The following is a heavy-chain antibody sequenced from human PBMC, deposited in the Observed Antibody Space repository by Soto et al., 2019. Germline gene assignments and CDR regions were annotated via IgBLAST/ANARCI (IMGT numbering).Heavy chain of an antibody. Sequence: TSETLSLTCTVSGGSISSSSYYWGWIRQPPGKGLEWIGSIYYSGSTYYNPSLKSRVTISVDTSKNQFSLKLSSVTAADTAVYYCARSVDPWGQGTLVTSPQ. CDR1: GGSISSSSYY. J-gene: IGHJ5*02. CDR2: IYYSGST. V-gene: IGHV4-39*07. CDR3: ARSVDP.